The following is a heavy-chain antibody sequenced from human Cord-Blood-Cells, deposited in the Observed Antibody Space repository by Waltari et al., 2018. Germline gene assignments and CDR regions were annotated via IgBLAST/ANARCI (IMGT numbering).Heavy chain of an antibody. Sequence: GFTFSSYAMHWVRQAPGKGLEWVAVISYDGSNKYYADSVKGRFTISRDNSKNTLYQQMNSLRAEDTAVYYCARDDYGGNSAPEYFQHWGQGTLVTVSS. J-gene: IGHJ1*01. CDR2: ISYDGSNK. D-gene: IGHD4-17*01. V-gene: IGHV3-30-3*01. CDR3: ARDDYGGNSAPEYFQH. CDR1: GFTFSSYA.